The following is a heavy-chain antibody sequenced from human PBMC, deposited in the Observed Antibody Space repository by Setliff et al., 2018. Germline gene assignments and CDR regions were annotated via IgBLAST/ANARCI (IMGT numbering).Heavy chain of an antibody. V-gene: IGHV4-61*09. CDR2: FYTSGIT. CDR1: GGSISSGSYY. D-gene: IGHD5-18*01. J-gene: IGHJ4*02. Sequence: PSETLSLTCTVSGGSISSGSYYWTWIRQPAGKGLEWIGHFYTSGITSYNPSLKSRVTMSVDASKNQFFLRLTSVTAADTAIYYCARGDSSGNNYPVLDYWGQGTLVTVSS. CDR3: ARGDSSGNNYPVLDY.